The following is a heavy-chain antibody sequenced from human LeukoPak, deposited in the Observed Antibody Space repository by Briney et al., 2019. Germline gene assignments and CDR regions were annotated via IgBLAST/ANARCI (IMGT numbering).Heavy chain of an antibody. CDR2: ISGSGGST. V-gene: IGHV3-23*01. Sequence: PGGSLRLSCAASGFTFSSYAMSWVRQPPGKGLEWVSAISGSGGSTYYADSVKGRFTISRDNSKNTLYLQMNSLRAEDTAVYYCAKDPVPNSSGYRNWFDPWGQGTLVTVSS. CDR1: GFTFSSYA. CDR3: AKDPVPNSSGYRNWFDP. J-gene: IGHJ5*02. D-gene: IGHD3-22*01.